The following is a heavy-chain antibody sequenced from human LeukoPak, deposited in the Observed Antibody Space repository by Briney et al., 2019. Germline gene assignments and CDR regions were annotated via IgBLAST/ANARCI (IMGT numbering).Heavy chain of an antibody. CDR1: GGSINSYY. CDR2: IYYSGST. V-gene: IGHV4-59*12. J-gene: IGHJ3*02. Sequence: SETLSLTCTVSGGSINSYYWSWIRQPPGKGLEWIAYIYYSGSTYYNPSLKSRVTISVDTSKNQFSLKLSSVTAADTAVYYCARDQSNDAFDIWGQGTMVTVSS. CDR3: ARDQSNDAFDI.